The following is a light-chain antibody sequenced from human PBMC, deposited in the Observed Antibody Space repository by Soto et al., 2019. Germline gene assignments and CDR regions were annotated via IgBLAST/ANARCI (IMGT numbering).Light chain of an antibody. CDR2: DAS. Sequence: DIQMTQSPSIVSASVGDRVTITCRASQTIGTRLAWYQRKPGKALKFLIYDASTLESGVPSRFSSSGSGTEFTLTISSLQPDDLATYYCQQYHSLYTFGQGTNLEIK. J-gene: IGKJ2*01. CDR3: QQYHSLYT. V-gene: IGKV1-5*01. CDR1: QTIGTR.